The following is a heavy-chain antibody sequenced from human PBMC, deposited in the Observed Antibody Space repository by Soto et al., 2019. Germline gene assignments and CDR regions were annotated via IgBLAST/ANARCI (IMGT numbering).Heavy chain of an antibody. CDR3: ARAQNPRFLEWLLDAFDI. Sequence: PRESLKSYCKGSGYSFTSDWIGWVRQMPGKGLEWMGIIYPGDSGTRYSPSFQGQVTIPADKSIRTAYLQWSSLKASDTAMYYCARAQNPRFLEWLLDAFDIWGQGTMVTVSS. V-gene: IGHV5-51*01. D-gene: IGHD3-3*01. J-gene: IGHJ3*02. CDR2: IYPGDSGT. CDR1: GYSFTSDW.